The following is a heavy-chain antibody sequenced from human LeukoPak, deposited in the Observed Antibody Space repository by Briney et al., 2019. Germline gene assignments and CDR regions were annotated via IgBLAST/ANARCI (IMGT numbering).Heavy chain of an antibody. J-gene: IGHJ4*02. V-gene: IGHV3-23*01. CDR2: ISGSGGST. D-gene: IGHD6-13*01. CDR3: AKDGSSWYSYYFDY. Sequence: GGSLRLSCTASGFTFGDHAMSWVRQAPGKGLEWVSAISGSGGSTYYADSVKGRFTISRDNSKNTLYLQMNSLRAEDTAVYYCAKDGSSWYSYYFDYWGQGTLVTVSS. CDR1: GFTFGDHA.